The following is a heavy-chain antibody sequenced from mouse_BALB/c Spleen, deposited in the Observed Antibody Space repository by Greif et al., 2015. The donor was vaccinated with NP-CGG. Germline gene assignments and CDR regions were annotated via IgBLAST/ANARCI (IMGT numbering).Heavy chain of an antibody. V-gene: IGHV14-3*02. CDR1: GFNIKDTY. CDR2: IDPANGNT. Sequence: VQLQQSGAELVKPGASVKLSCTASGFNIKDTYMHWVKQRPEQGLEWIGRIDPANGNTKYDPKFQGKATITADTSSNTAYLQLSSLTSEDTAVYYCARKLGRGPYFDYWGQGTTLTVSS. CDR3: ARKLGRGPYFDY. J-gene: IGHJ2*01. D-gene: IGHD4-1*01.